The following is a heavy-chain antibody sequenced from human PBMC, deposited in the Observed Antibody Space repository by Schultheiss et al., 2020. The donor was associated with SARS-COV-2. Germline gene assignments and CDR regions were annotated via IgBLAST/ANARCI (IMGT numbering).Heavy chain of an antibody. Sequence: SQTLSLTCPVSGGSISSGDYYWSWIRQPPGKGLEWIGYIYYSGSTYYNPSLKSRVTISVDTSKNQFSLKLSSVTAADTAVYYCARDKRVGGVKIGGEKNWFDPWGQGTLITVSS. D-gene: IGHD2-8*02. CDR2: IYYSGST. J-gene: IGHJ5*02. CDR3: ARDKRVGGVKIGGEKNWFDP. CDR1: GGSISSGDYY. V-gene: IGHV4-30-4*01.